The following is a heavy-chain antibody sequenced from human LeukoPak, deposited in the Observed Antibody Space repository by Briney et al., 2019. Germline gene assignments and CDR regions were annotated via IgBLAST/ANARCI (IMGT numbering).Heavy chain of an antibody. CDR2: IYSGGYSGGGP. CDR3: AKALEQETVIALDS. CDR1: GFIVSSNH. Sequence: PGGSLRLSCAVSGFIVSSNHMNWVRQTPRKGLEWVSVIYSGGYSGGGPFYADSVKGRFTTSSDSSKNTLYLQMNSLRAEDTSIYFCAKALEQETVIALDSWGQGTLVTVSS. D-gene: IGHD6-13*01. V-gene: IGHV3-23*01. J-gene: IGHJ4*02.